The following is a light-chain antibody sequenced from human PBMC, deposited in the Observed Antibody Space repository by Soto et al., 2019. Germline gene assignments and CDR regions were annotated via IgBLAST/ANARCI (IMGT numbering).Light chain of an antibody. V-gene: IGKV4-1*01. CDR1: QSVLYSSNNKNY. CDR2: WAS. J-gene: IGKJ5*01. Sequence: DIVMTQSPDSLAVSLGERATINCKSSQSVLYSSNNKNYLAWYQQKPGQPPKLLIYWASTRATGIPARFSGSGSGPEFTLTICSLQSEDFAVYYCQQYNNWPRTSGQGTRLEIK. CDR3: QQYNNWPRT.